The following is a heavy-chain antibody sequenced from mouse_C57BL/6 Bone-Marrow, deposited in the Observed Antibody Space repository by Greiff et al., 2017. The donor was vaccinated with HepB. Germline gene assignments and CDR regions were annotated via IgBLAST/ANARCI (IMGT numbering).Heavy chain of an antibody. V-gene: IGHV1-82*01. D-gene: IGHD2-3*01. CDR2: IYPGDGDT. Sequence: QVQLKESGPELVKPGASVKISCKASGYAFSSSWMNWVKQRPGKGLEWIGRIYPGDGDTNYNGKFKGKATLTADKSSSTAYMQLSSLTSEDSAVYFGAREGKWLLHWYFDVWGTGTTVTVSS. CDR3: AREGKWLLHWYFDV. J-gene: IGHJ1*03. CDR1: GYAFSSSW.